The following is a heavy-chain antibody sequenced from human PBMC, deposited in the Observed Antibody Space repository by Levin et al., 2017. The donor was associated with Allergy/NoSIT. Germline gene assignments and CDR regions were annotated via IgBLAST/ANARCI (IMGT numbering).Heavy chain of an antibody. J-gene: IGHJ6*03. Sequence: GGSLRLSCRASGFKLTSHWIAWVRQMPGKGLEWMGIIYADDSDARYNPSFQGQVTISVDKSINTAYLRWSSLKASDTAIYYCARQLTNFYYMDVWGRGTSVTVSS. V-gene: IGHV5-51*01. CDR2: IYADDSDA. D-gene: IGHD1-14*01. CDR3: ARQLTNFYYMDV. CDR1: GFKLTSHW.